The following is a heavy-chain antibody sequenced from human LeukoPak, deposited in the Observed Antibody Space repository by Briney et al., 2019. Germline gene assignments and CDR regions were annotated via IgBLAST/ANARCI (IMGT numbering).Heavy chain of an antibody. V-gene: IGHV3-21*05. D-gene: IGHD3-22*01. CDR1: GFTFSSYA. J-gene: IGHJ4*02. Sequence: GGSLRLSCAASGFTFSSYAMSWVRQAPGKGLEWVSHISTGTYIAYADSVKGRFTISRDNARNSLYLEMNSLRAEDTAVYYCTREQDREAAATIVGDYWGQGTLVTVSS. CDR2: ISTGTYI. CDR3: TREQDREAAATIVGDY.